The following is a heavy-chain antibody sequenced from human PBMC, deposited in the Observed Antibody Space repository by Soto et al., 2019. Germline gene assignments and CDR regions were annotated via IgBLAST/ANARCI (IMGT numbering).Heavy chain of an antibody. J-gene: IGHJ1*01. CDR2: VKPDGTER. CDR1: VFSRRDYW. Sequence: PGGPLRLSGAASVFSRRDYWMSWVRQAPGKGLEWVANVKPDGTERNYVDSVKGRFTISRDNAKNFLLLQMNSLRVEDTGVYYCARIRTYSRNWGQGTLVTVSS. CDR3: ARIRTYSRN. D-gene: IGHD4-4*01. V-gene: IGHV3-7*03.